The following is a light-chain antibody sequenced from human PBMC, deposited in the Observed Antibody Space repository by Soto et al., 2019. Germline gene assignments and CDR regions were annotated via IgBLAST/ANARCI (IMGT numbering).Light chain of an antibody. CDR2: GAS. Sequence: EIVLTQSPGTLSLSPGERATLSCLASQSVSSTYLAWYQQKPGHAPRLLIYGASSRATGIPDRFSGSGSGTDFTLTISRLEPEDFAVYYCQKYGSSLWTFGQGTKVDI. V-gene: IGKV3-20*01. CDR3: QKYGSSLWT. J-gene: IGKJ1*01. CDR1: QSVSSTY.